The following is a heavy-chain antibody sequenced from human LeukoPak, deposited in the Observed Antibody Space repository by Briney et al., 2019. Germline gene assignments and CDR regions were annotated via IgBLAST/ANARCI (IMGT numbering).Heavy chain of an antibody. CDR2: IYSSGNT. CDR1: GDSISGYY. V-gene: IGHV4-4*07. D-gene: IGHD6-13*01. CDR3: ARVGYSSSQWVYYFDY. J-gene: IGHJ4*02. Sequence: SETLSLTCTVSGDSISGYYWSWIRQPAGKGLEWIGRIYSSGNTNYNPSLKSRVTMSVDTSKNQFSLKLSSVTAADTAVYYCARVGYSSSQWVYYFDYWGQGTLVTVSS.